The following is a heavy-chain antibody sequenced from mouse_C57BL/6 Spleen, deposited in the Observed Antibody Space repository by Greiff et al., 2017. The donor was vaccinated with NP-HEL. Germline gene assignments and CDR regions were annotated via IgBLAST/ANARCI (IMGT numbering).Heavy chain of an antibody. CDR2: IYPGSGST. Sequence: VQLQRSGAELVKPGASVKMSCKASGYTFTSYWITWVKQRPGQGLEWIGDIYPGSGSTNYNEKFKSKATLTVDTSSSTAYMQLSSLTSEDSAVYYCATEGLRRNYAMDYWGQGTSVTVSS. J-gene: IGHJ4*01. D-gene: IGHD2-4*01. CDR3: ATEGLRRNYAMDY. V-gene: IGHV1-55*01. CDR1: GYTFTSYW.